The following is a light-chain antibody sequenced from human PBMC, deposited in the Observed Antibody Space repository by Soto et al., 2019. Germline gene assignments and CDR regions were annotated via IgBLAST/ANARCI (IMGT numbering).Light chain of an antibody. CDR1: SSDVGGYNH. J-gene: IGLJ2*01. CDR3: SSYAGNNILI. V-gene: IGLV2-8*01. CDR2: EVN. Sequence: QAVLTQPPSASGSPGQSVTVSCTGTSSDVGGYNHVSWYQQHPGEAPKLLIYEVNKRPSWVPNRFSGSKSGNTASLTVSGLQAEDEADYFCSSYAGNNILIFGGGTQLTVL.